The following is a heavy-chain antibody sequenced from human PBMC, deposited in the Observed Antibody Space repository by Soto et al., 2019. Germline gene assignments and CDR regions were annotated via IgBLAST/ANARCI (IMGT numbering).Heavy chain of an antibody. V-gene: IGHV1-18*01. CDR3: ARGLTYYDSSGYHIDAFDI. CDR2: ISAYNGNT. CDR1: GYTFTSYG. Sequence: GASVKVSCKASGYTFTSYGISWVRQAPGQGLEWMGWISAYNGNTNYAQKLQGRVTMTTDTSTSTAYMELRSLGSDDTAVYYCARGLTYYDSSGYHIDAFDIWGQGTMVTVSS. D-gene: IGHD3-22*01. J-gene: IGHJ3*02.